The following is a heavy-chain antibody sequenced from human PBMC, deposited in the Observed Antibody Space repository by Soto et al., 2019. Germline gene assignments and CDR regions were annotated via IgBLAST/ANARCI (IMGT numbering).Heavy chain of an antibody. D-gene: IGHD7-27*01. J-gene: IGHJ4*02. CDR3: ARGWGRIFDY. CDR2: INHSGST. CDR1: GGSFSGYY. Sequence: QGQLQQWGAGLMKPSETVSLTCADCGGSFSGYYWSWIRQPPGKGLEWIGEINHSGSTNYNPSLKSRVTISVDTSKNQFSLKLSSATAADTAVYYCARGWGRIFDYWGQGTLVTVSS. V-gene: IGHV4-34*01.